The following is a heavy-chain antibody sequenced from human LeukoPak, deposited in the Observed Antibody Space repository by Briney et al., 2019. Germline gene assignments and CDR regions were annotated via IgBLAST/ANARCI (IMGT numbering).Heavy chain of an antibody. J-gene: IGHJ4*02. CDR3: ARDGQLLLPAWGSGPPYYFDY. Sequence: PSETLSLTCTVSGGSISSSSYCWGWIRQPPGKGLEWIGRIYYSGSTYYNPSLKSRVTISVDTSKNQFSLKQSSVTAADTAVYYCARDGQLLLPAWGSGPPYYFDYWGQGTLVTVSS. CDR1: GGSISSSSYC. CDR2: IYYSGST. V-gene: IGHV4-39*07. D-gene: IGHD2-15*01.